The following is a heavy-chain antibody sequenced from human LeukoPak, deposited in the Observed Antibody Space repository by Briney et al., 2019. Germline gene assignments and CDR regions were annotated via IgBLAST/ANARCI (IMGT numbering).Heavy chain of an antibody. J-gene: IGHJ4*02. D-gene: IGHD4-17*01. CDR2: IYYSGST. Sequence: SETLSLTCTVSGGSISSSSYYWGWIRQPPGKGLEWIGSIYYSGSTYYNPSLKSRVTISVDTSKNQFSLKLSSVTAADTAVYYCARLYGDYLSGYYFDYWGQGTLVTVSS. CDR3: ARLYGDYLSGYYFDY. V-gene: IGHV4-39*01. CDR1: GGSISSSSYY.